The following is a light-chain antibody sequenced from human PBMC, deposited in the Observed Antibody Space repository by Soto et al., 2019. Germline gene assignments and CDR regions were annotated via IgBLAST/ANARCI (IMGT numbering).Light chain of an antibody. CDR1: QGISSY. J-gene: IGKJ2*01. Sequence: DIQLTQSPSFLSASVGDRVTITCRASQGISSYLAWYQQKPGKAPKLLIYAASTLQSGVPSRFSGSGSGTEFTLKISSLQPEDFAPYSCQQLNSYPYTFGQGTKLEIK. CDR3: QQLNSYPYT. V-gene: IGKV1-9*01. CDR2: AAS.